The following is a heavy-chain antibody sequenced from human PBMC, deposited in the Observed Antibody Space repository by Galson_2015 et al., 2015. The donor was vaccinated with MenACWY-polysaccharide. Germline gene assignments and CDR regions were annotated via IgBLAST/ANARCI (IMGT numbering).Heavy chain of an antibody. J-gene: IGHJ6*02. D-gene: IGHD3-3*02. CDR2: ISGSGGST. Sequence: SLRLSCAASGFTFSSYAMSWVRQAPGKGLEWVSAISGSGGSTYYADSVKGRFTISRDNSKNTPYLQMNSLRAEDTAVYYCAKGGLAFSSRGMDVWGQGTTVTVSS. V-gene: IGHV3-23*01. CDR1: GFTFSSYA. CDR3: AKGGLAFSSRGMDV.